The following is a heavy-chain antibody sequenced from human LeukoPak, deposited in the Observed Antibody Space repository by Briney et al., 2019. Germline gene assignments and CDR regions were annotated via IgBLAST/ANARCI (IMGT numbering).Heavy chain of an antibody. J-gene: IGHJ5*02. D-gene: IGHD3-9*01. Sequence: SVKVSCKASGGTFSSYTISWVRQAPGQGLEWMGRMIPILGIANYAQKFQGRVTITADKSTSTAYMELSSLRSEDTAVYYCARDGGYDILTGYPQYNWFDPWGQGTLVTVSS. CDR2: MIPILGIA. CDR1: GGTFSSYT. CDR3: ARDGGYDILTGYPQYNWFDP. V-gene: IGHV1-69*04.